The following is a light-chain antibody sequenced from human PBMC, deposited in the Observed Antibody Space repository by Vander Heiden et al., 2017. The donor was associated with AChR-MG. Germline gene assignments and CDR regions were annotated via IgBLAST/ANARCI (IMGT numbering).Light chain of an antibody. V-gene: IGLV2-11*01. CDR3: CSYAGSRV. CDR2: DVH. CDR1: YSNVGAYNY. J-gene: IGLJ3*02. Sequence: QSALTQPRSVSGSPGQSVTISCTGTYSNVGAYNYVSWYQQHPGKAPKLVIYDVHKRPSGVPDRFSGSKSGNTAFLTISGLQAEDEADYHCCSYAGSRVFGGGTKLTVL.